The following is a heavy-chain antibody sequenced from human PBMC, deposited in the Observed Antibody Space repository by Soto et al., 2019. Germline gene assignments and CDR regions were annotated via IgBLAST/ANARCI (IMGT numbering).Heavy chain of an antibody. CDR1: GGPFSAYY. D-gene: IGHD6-6*01. Sequence: QVLLQQWGAGLLKPSETLSLTCAVYGGPFSAYYWSWIRQPPGKGLEWIGEINHSGSTNYNPSLKSRVTISVDTSKNQFSLKLSSVTAADTAVYYCARTSRFEYWGQGTLVTVSS. V-gene: IGHV4-34*01. CDR2: INHSGST. CDR3: ARTSRFEY. J-gene: IGHJ4*02.